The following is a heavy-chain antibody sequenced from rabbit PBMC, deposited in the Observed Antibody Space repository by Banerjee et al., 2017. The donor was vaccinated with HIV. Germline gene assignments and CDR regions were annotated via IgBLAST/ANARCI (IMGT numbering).Heavy chain of an antibody. V-gene: IGHV1S47*01. Sequence: QEQLVESGGGLVQPGGSLKLSCKASGFDFSSYGVSWVRQAPGKGLEWIGYIDPVFGSTYYASWVNGRFTISSHNAQNTLYLQLNSLTAADTATYFCARTRSYAGYAGYGYDHNLWGQGTLVTVS. CDR2: IDPVFGST. CDR1: GFDFSSYG. CDR3: ARTRSYAGYAGYGYDHNL. D-gene: IGHD6-1*01. J-gene: IGHJ4*01.